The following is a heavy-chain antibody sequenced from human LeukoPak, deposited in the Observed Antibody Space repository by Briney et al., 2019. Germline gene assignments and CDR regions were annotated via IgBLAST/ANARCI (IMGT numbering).Heavy chain of an antibody. Sequence: PSETLSLTCTVSGGSISSYYWSWIRQPPGKGLEWIGYIYYSGSTYYNPSLKSRVTISVDTSKNQFSLKLSSVTAADTAVYYCARVKTAGGTRNYFDYWGQGTLVTVSS. CDR2: IYYSGST. J-gene: IGHJ4*02. CDR3: ARVKTAGGTRNYFDY. CDR1: GGSISSYY. V-gene: IGHV4-59*12. D-gene: IGHD1-14*01.